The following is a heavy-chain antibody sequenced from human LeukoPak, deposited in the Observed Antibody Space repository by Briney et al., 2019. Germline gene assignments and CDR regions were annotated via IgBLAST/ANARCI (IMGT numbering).Heavy chain of an antibody. V-gene: IGHV3-9*03. Sequence: PGGSLRLSCAASGFTFDDYAMHWVRQAPGKGLEWVSGISWNSGSIGYADSVKGRFTISRDNAKNSLYLQMNSLRAEDMALYYCAKDIKRSWGGSTRSAFDIWGQGTMVTVSS. D-gene: IGHD2-2*01. CDR2: ISWNSGSI. CDR3: AKDIKRSWGGSTRSAFDI. J-gene: IGHJ3*02. CDR1: GFTFDDYA.